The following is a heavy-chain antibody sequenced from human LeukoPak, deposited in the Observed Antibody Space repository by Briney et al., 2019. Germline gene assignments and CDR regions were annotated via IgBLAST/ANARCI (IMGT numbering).Heavy chain of an antibody. D-gene: IGHD5-12*01. CDR3: AKGIVATLYYYYYMDV. J-gene: IGHJ6*03. CDR2: ISGSGGST. V-gene: IGHV3-23*01. CDR1: GFTFSSYG. Sequence: GGSLRLSCAASGFTFSSYGMSWVRQAPGKGLEWVSAISGSGGSTYYADSVKGRFTISRDNSKNTLYLQMNSLRAEDTAVYYCAKGIVATLYYYYYMDVWGKGTTVTISS.